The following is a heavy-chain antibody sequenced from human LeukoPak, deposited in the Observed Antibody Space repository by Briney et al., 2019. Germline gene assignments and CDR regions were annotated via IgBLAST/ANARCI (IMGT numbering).Heavy chain of an antibody. CDR1: GGSFSGYY. CDR2: FYYSGNT. CDR3: ARTAGVAVAGSRQYFDY. J-gene: IGHJ4*02. V-gene: IGHV4-34*01. D-gene: IGHD6-19*01. Sequence: PSETLSLTCAVYGGSFSGYYWSWIRQPPGKGLEWIGSFYYSGNTYYNPSLKSRVTISVDTSKNEFSLKLRSVTAADTAVYYCARTAGVAVAGSRQYFDYWGQGTPVTVSS.